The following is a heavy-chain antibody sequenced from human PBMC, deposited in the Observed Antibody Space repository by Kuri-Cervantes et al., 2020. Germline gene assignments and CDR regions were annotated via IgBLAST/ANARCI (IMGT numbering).Heavy chain of an antibody. CDR2: LSNSGNTI. CDR1: GFTFSSYS. D-gene: IGHD6-19*01. J-gene: IGHJ4*02. CDR3: ARRGSGWSFDY. Sequence: GESLKISCAASGFTFSSYSMNWVRQAPGKGLEWVSYLSNSGNTIYYADSVKGRFTISRDTAKTSLYLQMNSLRAEDTAVYYCARRGSGWSFDYWGQGTLVTVSS. V-gene: IGHV3-48*04.